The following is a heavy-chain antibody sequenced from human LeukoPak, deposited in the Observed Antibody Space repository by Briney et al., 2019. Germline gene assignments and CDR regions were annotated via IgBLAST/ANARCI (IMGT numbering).Heavy chain of an antibody. D-gene: IGHD5-12*01. V-gene: IGHV4-61*01. CDR2: ISYSGGT. Sequence: SETLSLTCTVSGGSVSSGSYYWNWIRQPPGKGLEWIGYISYSGGTNYNPPLKSRVTISVDTSKNQFSLKLSSVTAADTAVYYCAKKGGATSGNWFDPWGQGTLVTVSS. J-gene: IGHJ5*02. CDR1: GGSVSSGSYY. CDR3: AKKGGATSGNWFDP.